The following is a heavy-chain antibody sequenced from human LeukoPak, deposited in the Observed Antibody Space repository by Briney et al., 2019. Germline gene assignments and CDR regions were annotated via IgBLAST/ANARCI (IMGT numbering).Heavy chain of an antibody. CDR2: INHNGNVN. CDR1: GFTFSSYW. Sequence: PGGSLRLSCAASGFTFSSYWMNWARQAPGKGLEWVASINHNGNVNYYVDSVKGRFTISRDNAKNSLYLQMSNLRAEDTAVYSCARVGGLDVWGQGATVTVSS. J-gene: IGHJ6*02. CDR3: ARVGGLDV. D-gene: IGHD1-26*01. V-gene: IGHV3-7*03.